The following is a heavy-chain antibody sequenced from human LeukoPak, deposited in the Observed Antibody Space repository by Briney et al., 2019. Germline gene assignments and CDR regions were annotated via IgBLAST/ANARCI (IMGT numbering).Heavy chain of an antibody. V-gene: IGHV3-20*04. CDR2: INWNGGST. Sequence: PGGSLRLSCAASGFTFDDYGMSWVRQAPGKGLEWVSGINWNGGSTGYADSVKGRFTISRDNAKNSLYLQMNSLRAEDTAVYYCATGGTRAATGRMGFWGQGTLVTVSS. CDR1: GFTFDDYG. J-gene: IGHJ4*02. D-gene: IGHD6-25*01. CDR3: ATGGTRAATGRMGF.